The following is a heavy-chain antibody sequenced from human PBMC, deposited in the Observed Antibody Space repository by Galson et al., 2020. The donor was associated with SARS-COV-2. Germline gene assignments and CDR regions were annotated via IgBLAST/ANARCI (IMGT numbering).Heavy chain of an antibody. CDR2: ISHDGRIE. D-gene: IGHD1-26*01. CDR3: ARDVSGGASDI. CDR1: GFPFTNYA. V-gene: IGHV3-30*04. Sequence: GGSLRPSCAASGFPFTNYAIHWVRQAPGKGLEWVAVISHDGRIEVYADSVKGRFTISRDNSENMLFLQMDSLRADDTAVYYCARDVSGGASDIWGQGTMVTVSS. J-gene: IGHJ3*02.